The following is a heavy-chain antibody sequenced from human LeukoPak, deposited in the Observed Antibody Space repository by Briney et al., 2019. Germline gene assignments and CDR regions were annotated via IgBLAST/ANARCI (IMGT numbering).Heavy chain of an antibody. D-gene: IGHD1-26*01. V-gene: IGHV3-21*01. Sequence: GSLRLSCAASGFTFRSYSMNWVRQAPGKGLEWVSSISSSTSYMYYADSVKGRFTISRDNAKNSLYLQMNSLRAEDTAVYYCAREGVGATANFDYWGQGTLVTVSS. CDR3: AREGVGATANFDY. J-gene: IGHJ4*02. CDR1: GFTFRSYS. CDR2: ISSSTSYM.